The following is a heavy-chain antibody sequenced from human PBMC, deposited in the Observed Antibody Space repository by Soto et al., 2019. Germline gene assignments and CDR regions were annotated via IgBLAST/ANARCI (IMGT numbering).Heavy chain of an antibody. J-gene: IGHJ4*02. CDR3: ARFLEWPHYYFDY. D-gene: IGHD3-3*01. Sequence: GGSLRLSCTASGFTFNIYAMHWVRQAPGKGLEWVAIISYDGRKIAYTESVRGRFTISRDNSKNTLYLQMNSLRAEDTAVYYSARFLEWPHYYFDYWGQGTLVIASS. CDR2: ISYDGRKI. CDR1: GFTFNIYA. V-gene: IGHV3-30*04.